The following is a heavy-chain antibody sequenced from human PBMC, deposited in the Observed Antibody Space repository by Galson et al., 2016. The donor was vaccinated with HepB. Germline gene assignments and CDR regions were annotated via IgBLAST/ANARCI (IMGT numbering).Heavy chain of an antibody. Sequence: LRLSCAVSGFSFSKYGMYWVRQAPGKGLEWVAAISFDGGEEYYIDSVKGRFVISRDSSKNTLYLQMNSLRAEDTAVYYCAKDYDHGDPRAFDTWGQGTMVTVSS. CDR1: GFSFSKYG. CDR3: AKDYDHGDPRAFDT. J-gene: IGHJ3*02. CDR2: ISFDGGEE. D-gene: IGHD3-16*01. V-gene: IGHV3-30*18.